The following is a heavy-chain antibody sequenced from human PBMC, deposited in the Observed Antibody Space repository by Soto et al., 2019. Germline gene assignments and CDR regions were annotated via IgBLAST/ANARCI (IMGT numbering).Heavy chain of an antibody. D-gene: IGHD2-15*01. V-gene: IGHV3-74*01. Sequence: QPGGSLRLSCAASGFTFSSYWMHWVRQAPGKGLVWVSHINSDGSSTSYADSVKGRFTISRDNAKNTLYLQMNSLRAEDTAVYYCARGGWGGGSWYYFAHWGQGPLVTVSS. CDR3: ARGGWGGGSWYYFAH. CDR2: INSDGSST. CDR1: GFTFSSYW. J-gene: IGHJ4*02.